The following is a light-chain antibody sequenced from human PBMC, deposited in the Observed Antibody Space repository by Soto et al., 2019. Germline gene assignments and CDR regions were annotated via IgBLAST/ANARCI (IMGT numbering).Light chain of an antibody. V-gene: IGKV1-5*01. J-gene: IGKJ1*01. CDR3: QQYNSYSWT. CDR2: DAS. Sequence: DIQMTQSPSSLSASVGDKVTITCRATESVSKWLAWYQEKPGNPPRPLIYDASTLESEVPSRFSGSGSGTEFTLTISSLQPDDFAIYYCQQYNSYSWTFGQGTKVEIK. CDR1: ESVSKW.